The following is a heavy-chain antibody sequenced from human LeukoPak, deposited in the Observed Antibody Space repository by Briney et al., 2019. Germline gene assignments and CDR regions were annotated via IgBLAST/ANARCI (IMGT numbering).Heavy chain of an antibody. J-gene: IGHJ4*02. V-gene: IGHV3-23*01. CDR1: GFTFSSYA. Sequence: GGSLRLSCAASGFTFSSYAMSWVRQAPGKGLEWASSISGSGGSTYYADPVKGRFTVSRDNSKNTLYLQMNSLRAEDTAVYYCAKANYYDSSGYYWGQGTLVTVSS. CDR3: AKANYYDSSGYY. CDR2: ISGSGGST. D-gene: IGHD3-22*01.